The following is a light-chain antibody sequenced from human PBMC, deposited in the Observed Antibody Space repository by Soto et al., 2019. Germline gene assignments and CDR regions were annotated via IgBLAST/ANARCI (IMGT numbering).Light chain of an antibody. CDR3: SSFSSITREV. CDR2: EVS. J-gene: IGLJ2*01. CDR1: SHDIGGYKY. V-gene: IGLV2-14*01. Sequence: QSALTQPASVSGSPGQSITISCTGTSHDIGGYKYVSWYQQHPGKAPKLMIYEVSNRPSGVSNRFSGSKSGNTASLTISGLQTEDEADYYCSSFSSITREVFGGGTKLTVL.